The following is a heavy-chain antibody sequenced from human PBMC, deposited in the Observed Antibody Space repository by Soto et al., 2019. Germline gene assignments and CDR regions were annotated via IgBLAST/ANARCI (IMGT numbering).Heavy chain of an antibody. D-gene: IGHD2-15*01. Sequence: EVQLVESGGGLVQPGGSLRLSCAASGFTFSSYWMSWVRQAPGKGLEWVANIKQDGSEKYYVDSVKGRFTISRDNAKNSLYLQMNSLRAEDTAVYYCARGGKEAVDYYYYYMDVWGKGTTVTVSS. CDR3: ARGGKEAVDYYYYYMDV. CDR1: GFTFSSYW. J-gene: IGHJ6*03. CDR2: IKQDGSEK. V-gene: IGHV3-7*01.